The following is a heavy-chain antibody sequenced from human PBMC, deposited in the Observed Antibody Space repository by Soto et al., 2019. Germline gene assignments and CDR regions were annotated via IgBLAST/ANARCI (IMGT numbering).Heavy chain of an antibody. CDR2: ISSSISYI. Sequence: GGSLRLSCAASGFTFSSYSMNWVRQAPGKGLEWVSSISSSISYIYYADSVKGRFTISRDNAKNSLYLQMNSLRAEDTAVYYRARDICGGDCYPGRLDAFDIWGQVTLVTVSS. CDR1: GFTFSSYS. J-gene: IGHJ3*02. V-gene: IGHV3-21*01. D-gene: IGHD2-21*02. CDR3: ARDICGGDCYPGRLDAFDI.